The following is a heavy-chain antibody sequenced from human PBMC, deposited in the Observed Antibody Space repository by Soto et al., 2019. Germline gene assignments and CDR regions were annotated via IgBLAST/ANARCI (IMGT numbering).Heavy chain of an antibody. CDR2: INPNSGGT. CDR3: ARESAYVNFDY. Sequence: ASVKVSCKASGYTFTGYYMHWVRQAPGQGLEWMGWINPNSGGTNYAQKFRGWVTMTRDTSISTAYMELSRLSSDDTAVYYCARESAYVNFDYWGQGTLVTVSS. V-gene: IGHV1-2*04. J-gene: IGHJ4*02. D-gene: IGHD5-12*01. CDR1: GYTFTGYY.